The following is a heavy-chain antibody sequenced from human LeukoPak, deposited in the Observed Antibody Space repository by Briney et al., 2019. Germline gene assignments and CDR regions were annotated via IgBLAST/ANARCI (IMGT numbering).Heavy chain of an antibody. Sequence: GGSLRLSCAASGFTFSSHAMSWVRQAPGKGLEWVSSISYNGGSAYSADSVKGRFTISRDNSKNSLYLQMNSLRAEDTAVYYCARIGSTSDSFDYWGQGTLVTVSS. D-gene: IGHD2-2*01. CDR3: ARIGSTSDSFDY. CDR1: GFTFSSHA. CDR2: ISYNGGSA. J-gene: IGHJ4*02. V-gene: IGHV3-23*01.